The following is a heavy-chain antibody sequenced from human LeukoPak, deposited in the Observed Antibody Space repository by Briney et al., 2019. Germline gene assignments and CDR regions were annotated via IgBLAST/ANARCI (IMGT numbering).Heavy chain of an antibody. CDR1: GYTFTSYG. V-gene: IGHV1-18*01. J-gene: IGHJ4*02. CDR3: ARSLIAVAGDPQLRY. CDR2: ISAYNGNT. D-gene: IGHD6-19*01. Sequence: ASVKVSCKASGYTFTSYGISWVRQAPGQGLEWMGWISAYNGNTNYEQKLQGRVTMTTDTSTSTAYMELRGLRSDDTAVYYCARSLIAVAGDPQLRYWGQGTLVTVSS.